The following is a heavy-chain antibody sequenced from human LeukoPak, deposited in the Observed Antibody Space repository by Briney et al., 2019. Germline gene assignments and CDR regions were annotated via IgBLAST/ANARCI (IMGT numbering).Heavy chain of an antibody. Sequence: ASVKVSCKVSGYTLTELSMHWVRQAPGKGLEWMGGFDPEDGETIYAQKFQGRVTMTEDTSTDTAYMELSSLRSEGTAAYYCAKWAFWGGPQKDDYWGQETLVTVSS. V-gene: IGHV1-24*01. CDR1: GYTLTELS. D-gene: IGHD3-16*01. CDR3: AKWAFWGGPQKDDY. J-gene: IGHJ4*02. CDR2: FDPEDGET.